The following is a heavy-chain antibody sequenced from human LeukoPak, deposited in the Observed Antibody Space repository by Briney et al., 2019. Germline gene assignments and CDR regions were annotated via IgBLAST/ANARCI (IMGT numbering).Heavy chain of an antibody. D-gene: IGHD1-26*01. J-gene: IGHJ4*02. Sequence: SQTLSLTCTVSGGSISSGSYYWSWIRQPAGKGLEWIGRIYTSGSTNYNPSLKSRVTISVDTSKNQFSLKLSSVTAADTAVYYCARMRGGGSYGDYWGQGTLVTVSS. V-gene: IGHV4-61*02. CDR1: GGSISSGSYY. CDR3: ARMRGGGSYGDY. CDR2: IYTSGST.